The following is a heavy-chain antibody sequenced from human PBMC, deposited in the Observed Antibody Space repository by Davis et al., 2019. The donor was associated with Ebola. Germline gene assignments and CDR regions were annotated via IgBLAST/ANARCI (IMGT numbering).Heavy chain of an antibody. V-gene: IGHV3-9*01. CDR2: ISWNSGSI. D-gene: IGHD3-3*01. CDR1: GFTFDDYA. CDR3: ARDPTRTYYDFWSGSSDYYYGMDV. Sequence: PGGSLRLSCAASGFTFDDYAMHWVRQAPGKGLEWVSGISWNSGSITYADSVKGRFTISRDNTKNSLYLQMNSLRAEDTAVYYCARDPTRTYYDFWSGSSDYYYGMDVWGQGTTVTVSS. J-gene: IGHJ6*02.